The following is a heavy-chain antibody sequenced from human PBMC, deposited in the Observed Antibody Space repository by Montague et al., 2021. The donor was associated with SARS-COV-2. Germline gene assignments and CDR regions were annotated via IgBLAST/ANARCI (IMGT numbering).Heavy chain of an antibody. V-gene: IGHV4-4*02. D-gene: IGHD5-24*01. CDR3: AREGSRDGYIEGFDY. J-gene: IGHJ4*02. Sequence: SETLSLTCAVSGGSISSQNWWNWVRQSPGKGLEWIGEIYHDGTTNYNPSLNSRVTISVDQSKNQFSLNLNSVTAADTAVYYCAREGSRDGYIEGFDYWGQGVPVTVSS. CDR1: GGSISSQNW. CDR2: IYHDGTT.